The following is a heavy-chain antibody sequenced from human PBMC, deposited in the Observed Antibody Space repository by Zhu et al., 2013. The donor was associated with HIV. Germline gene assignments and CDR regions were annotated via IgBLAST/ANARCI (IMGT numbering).Heavy chain of an antibody. CDR2: ISAYNGNT. Sequence: QVQLVQSGAEVKKPGASVKVSCKASGHTFSSYGISWVRQAPGQGLEWMGWISAYNGNTNYAQKLQGRVAMTTDVSTTTAYMELRSLRSDDTAVYYCACLSGSYFRALDMVGQGTMVTVSS. CDR3: ACLSGSYFRALDM. CDR1: GHTFSSYG. D-gene: IGHD1-26*01. V-gene: IGHV1-18*01. J-gene: IGHJ3*02.